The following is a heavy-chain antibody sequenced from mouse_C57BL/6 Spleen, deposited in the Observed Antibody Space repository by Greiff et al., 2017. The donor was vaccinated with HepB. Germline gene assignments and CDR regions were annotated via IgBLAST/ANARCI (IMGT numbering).Heavy chain of an antibody. V-gene: IGHV14-4*01. D-gene: IGHD2-1*01. CDR2: IDPENGDT. Sequence: EVQLQQSGAELVRPGASVKLSCTASGFNIKDDYMHWVKQRPEQGLEWIGWIDPENGDTEYASKFQGKATITAYTSSNTAYLQLSSLTSEDTAVYYCTTQLYNYYAMDYWGQGTSVTVSS. CDR1: GFNIKDDY. CDR3: TTQLYNYYAMDY. J-gene: IGHJ4*01.